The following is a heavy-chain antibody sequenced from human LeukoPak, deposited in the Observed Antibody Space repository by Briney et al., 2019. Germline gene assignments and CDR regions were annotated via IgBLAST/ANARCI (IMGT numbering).Heavy chain of an antibody. Sequence: GGSLRLSCAASGFTFDDYGMSWVRQAPGKGLEWVSGINWNGGSTGYADSVKGRFTISRDNAKNSLYLQMNSLRAEDTALYYCARSKNLAAADPYYFDYWGQGTLVTVSS. V-gene: IGHV3-20*04. CDR2: INWNGGST. D-gene: IGHD6-13*01. J-gene: IGHJ4*02. CDR1: GFTFDDYG. CDR3: ARSKNLAAADPYYFDY.